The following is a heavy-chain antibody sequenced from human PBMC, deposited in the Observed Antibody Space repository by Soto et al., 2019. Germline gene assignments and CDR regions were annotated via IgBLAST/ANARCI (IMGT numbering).Heavy chain of an antibody. J-gene: IGHJ6*02. V-gene: IGHV3-33*01. CDR1: GFTFSSYG. D-gene: IGHD3-22*01. CDR2: IWYDGSNK. Sequence: GGSLRLSCAASGFTFSSYGMHWVRQAPGKGLEWVAVIWYDGSNKYYADSVKGRFTISRDNSKNTLYLQMNSLRAEDTAVYYCARVLGPSPAYYYDSSGRLGPPEGYYYGMDVWGQGTTVTVSS. CDR3: ARVLGPSPAYYYDSSGRLGPPEGYYYGMDV.